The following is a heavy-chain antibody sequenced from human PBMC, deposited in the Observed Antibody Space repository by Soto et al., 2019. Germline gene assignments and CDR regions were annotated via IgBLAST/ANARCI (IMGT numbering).Heavy chain of an antibody. V-gene: IGHV4-30-4*01. Sequence: PSETLSLTCTVSGGSISSADYYWSWFRQPPGKGLEWIGYIYYSGSTYYNPSLKSRVTISVDTSKNQFSLKLSSVTAADTAVYYCASRLSRRRALLFDPWGQGTLVTVSS. J-gene: IGHJ5*02. CDR1: GGSISSADYY. CDR3: ASRLSRRRALLFDP. D-gene: IGHD1-26*01. CDR2: IYYSGST.